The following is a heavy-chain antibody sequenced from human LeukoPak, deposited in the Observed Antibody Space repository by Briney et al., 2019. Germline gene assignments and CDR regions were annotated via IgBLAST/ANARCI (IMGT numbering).Heavy chain of an antibody. J-gene: IGHJ4*02. CDR1: GGSIGASINSPNW. CDR3: ARAPRAYCSTTGSCFQDY. CDR2: IFHSGST. Sequence: SGTLSLTCAVSGGSIGASINSPNWWSWVRQPPGKGLEWIGEIFHSGSTNYNPSLKSRVTISVDKSKNQFSLNLTSVTAADTAVYFCARAPRAYCSTTGSCFQDYWGQGTLVTVSS. D-gene: IGHD2-2*01. V-gene: IGHV4-4*02.